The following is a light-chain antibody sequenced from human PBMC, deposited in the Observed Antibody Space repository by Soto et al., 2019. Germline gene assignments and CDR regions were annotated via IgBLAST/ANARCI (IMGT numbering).Light chain of an antibody. CDR1: QGISSY. V-gene: IGKV1-8*01. CDR2: AAS. Sequence: AIRRTQSPSSLSASTGDRVTITCRASQGISSYLAWYQQKPWKAAKLLIYAASTLQSGVPSRFSGSGSGTDFTITISCLQSEDFATYYCQQYYTYPRRTFRQGTKVDIK. J-gene: IGKJ1*01. CDR3: QQYYTYPRRT.